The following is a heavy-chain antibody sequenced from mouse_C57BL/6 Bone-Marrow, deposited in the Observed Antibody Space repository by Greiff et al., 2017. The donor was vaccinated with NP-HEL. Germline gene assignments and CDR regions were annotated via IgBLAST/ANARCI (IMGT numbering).Heavy chain of an antibody. Sequence: EVKLVESGGGLVQPGGSMKLSCVASGFTFSNYWMNWVRQSPEKGLEWVAQIRLKSDNYATHYAESVKGRFTISRDDSKSSVYLQMNNLRAEDTGIYYCTGGRSGRAWFAYWGQGTLVTVSA. D-gene: IGHD1-3*01. CDR2: IRLKSDNYAT. V-gene: IGHV6-3*01. J-gene: IGHJ3*01. CDR3: TGGRSGRAWFAY. CDR1: GFTFSNYW.